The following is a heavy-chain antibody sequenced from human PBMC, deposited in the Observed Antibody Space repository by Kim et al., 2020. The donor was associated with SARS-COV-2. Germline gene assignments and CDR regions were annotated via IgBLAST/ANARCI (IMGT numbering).Heavy chain of an antibody. V-gene: IGHV3-11*01. CDR3: ARVTVGELCAYDFDL. D-gene: IGHD3-10*01. CDR1: GFTFSDYY. J-gene: IGHJ2*01. CDR2: ISSSGSYV. Sequence: GGSLRLSCAASGFTFSDYYMTWIRQAPGKGLEWVSYISSSGSYVNYADAVKGRFTISRDNAKNSLYLKMSSLRAEDTALYYCARVTVGELCAYDFDLWGR.